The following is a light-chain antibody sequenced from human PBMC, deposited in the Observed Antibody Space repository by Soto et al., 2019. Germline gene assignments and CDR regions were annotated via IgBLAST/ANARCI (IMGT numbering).Light chain of an antibody. CDR3: QQYGSSPRT. Sequence: EIVLTQSPGTLSLSPGERATLSCRASQSVRSSYLAWYQQRPGQAPRLLIYGASTRATGIPARCSGSGSVTDFTLTISRLEPEDYAVYYCQQYGSSPRTFGQGTKLEIK. V-gene: IGKV3-20*01. CDR2: GAS. CDR1: QSVRSSY. J-gene: IGKJ2*01.